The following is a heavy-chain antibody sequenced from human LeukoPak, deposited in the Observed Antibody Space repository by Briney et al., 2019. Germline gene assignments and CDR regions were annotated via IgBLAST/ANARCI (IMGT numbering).Heavy chain of an antibody. CDR1: GFTFRSYA. V-gene: IGHV3-23*01. Sequence: KSGGSLRLSCTASGFTFRSYAMSWVRQAPGKGLEWVSTISGSGGDIYYADSVKGRFTISRDNSKNTLYLQMNSLRAEDTAVYYCAKDESGYCSGSACYKWFDPWGRGTLVTVSS. CDR3: AKDESGYCSGSACYKWFDP. D-gene: IGHD2-15*01. J-gene: IGHJ5*01. CDR2: ISGSGGDI.